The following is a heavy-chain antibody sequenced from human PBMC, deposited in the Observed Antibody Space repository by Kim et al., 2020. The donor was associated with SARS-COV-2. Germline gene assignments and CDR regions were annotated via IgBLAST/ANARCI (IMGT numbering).Heavy chain of an antibody. CDR1: GFTFSSYA. Sequence: GGSLRLSCAASGFTFSSYAMSWVRQAPGKGLEWVSAISGSGGSTYYADSVKGRFTISRDNSKNTLYLQMNSLRAEDTAVYYCAKDHASVPPRTYYDFWSGYYDGYYYYYGMDVWGQGTTVTVSS. CDR2: ISGSGGST. CDR3: AKDHASVPPRTYYDFWSGYYDGYYYYYGMDV. V-gene: IGHV3-23*01. J-gene: IGHJ6*02. D-gene: IGHD3-3*01.